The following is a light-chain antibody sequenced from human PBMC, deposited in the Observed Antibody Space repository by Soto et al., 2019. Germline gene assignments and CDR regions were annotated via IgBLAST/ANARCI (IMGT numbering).Light chain of an antibody. V-gene: IGKV3-11*01. J-gene: IGKJ2*01. CDR1: QSVSSY. Sequence: EIVLTQSPATLSLSPGERATLSCRASQSVSSYLAWYQQKPGQAPGLLIYDASNRATGIPARFSGSGSGTDITLTNSSLEPEDFAVYYCQQRSNWQYTFGQGTKLEIK. CDR2: DAS. CDR3: QQRSNWQYT.